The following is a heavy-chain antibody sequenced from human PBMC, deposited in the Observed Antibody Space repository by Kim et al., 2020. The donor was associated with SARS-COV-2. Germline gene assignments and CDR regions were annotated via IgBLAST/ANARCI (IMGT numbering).Heavy chain of an antibody. CDR3: ARERIAAAGTGEYYYYGMDG. J-gene: IGHJ6*02. CDR2: ISSSSSYI. D-gene: IGHD6-13*01. V-gene: IGHV3-21*04. Sequence: GGSLRLSCAASGFTFSSYSMNWVRQAPGKGLEWVSSISSSSSYIYYADSVKGRFTISRDNAKNSLYLQMNSLRAEDTAVYYCARERIAAAGTGEYYYYGMDGWGQGTTVTVSS. CDR1: GFTFSSYS.